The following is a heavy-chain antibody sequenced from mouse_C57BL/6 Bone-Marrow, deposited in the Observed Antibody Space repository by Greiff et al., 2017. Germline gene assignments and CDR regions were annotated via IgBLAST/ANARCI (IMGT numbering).Heavy chain of an antibody. D-gene: IGHD4-1*01. CDR3: ARVANWDPFDY. V-gene: IGHV1-69*01. Sequence: VQLQQPGAELVMPGASVKLSCKASGYTFTSYWMHWVKQRPGQGLEWIGEIAPSDSYTNYNQKFTGKSTLTVDKSSSPAYMQLSSLTSEDSAVYYCARVANWDPFDYWGQGTTLTVSS. CDR2: IAPSDSYT. CDR1: GYTFTSYW. J-gene: IGHJ2*01.